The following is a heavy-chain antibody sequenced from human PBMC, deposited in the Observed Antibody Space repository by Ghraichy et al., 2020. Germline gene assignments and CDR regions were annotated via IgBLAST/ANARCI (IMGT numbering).Heavy chain of an antibody. Sequence: LSLTCAASGFTFSNAWMSWVRQAPGKGLEWVGRIKSKTDGGTTDYAAPVKGRFTISRDDSKNTLYLQMNSLKTEDTAVYYCTGTPEYYDYVWGSYRFNFWGQGTLVTVSS. CDR1: GFTFSNAW. CDR3: TGTPEYYDYVWGSYRFNF. D-gene: IGHD3-16*02. V-gene: IGHV3-15*01. CDR2: IKSKTDGGTT. J-gene: IGHJ4*02.